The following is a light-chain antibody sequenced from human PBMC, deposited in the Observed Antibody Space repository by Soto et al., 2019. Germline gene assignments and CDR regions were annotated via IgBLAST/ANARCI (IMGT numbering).Light chain of an antibody. V-gene: IGKV3-15*01. J-gene: IGKJ1*01. CDR2: DAS. Sequence: EMLMTQSPATLSVSPGERVTLSCRASQGVGSTLAWYQQKPGQAPRLLIYDASTRATGIPARFSGSGSGTEFTLTISSLQSEDFAVYYCQQYNNWPRTFGQGTKVDIK. CDR1: QGVGST. CDR3: QQYNNWPRT.